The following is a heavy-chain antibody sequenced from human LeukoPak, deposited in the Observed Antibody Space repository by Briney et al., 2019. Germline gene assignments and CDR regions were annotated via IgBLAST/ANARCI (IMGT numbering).Heavy chain of an antibody. Sequence: ASVKVSCKASGYTFTSYDINWVRQAPGQGLEWMGWMNPNSGNTGYAQKFQGRVTMTRNTSISTAYMELSSLRSEDTAVYYCARGGIMITFGGVIANDCWGQGTLVTVSS. CDR1: GYTFTSYD. D-gene: IGHD3-16*02. V-gene: IGHV1-8*01. CDR2: MNPNSGNT. J-gene: IGHJ4*02. CDR3: ARGGIMITFGGVIANDC.